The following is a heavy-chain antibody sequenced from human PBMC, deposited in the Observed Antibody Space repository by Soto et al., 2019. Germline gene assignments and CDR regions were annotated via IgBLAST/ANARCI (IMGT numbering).Heavy chain of an antibody. J-gene: IGHJ6*03. D-gene: IGHD3-16*01. CDR1: GFTFSSYS. CDR3: ARSGRGDYYYMDV. Sequence: EVQLVESGGGLVQPGGSLRLSCAASGFTFSSYSMNWVRQAPGKGLEWVSYISSSSSTIYYADSVKGRFTISRDNAKNSLYLQMNSLRAEDTAVYYCARSGRGDYYYMDVWGKGTTVTVSS. CDR2: ISSSSSTI. V-gene: IGHV3-48*01.